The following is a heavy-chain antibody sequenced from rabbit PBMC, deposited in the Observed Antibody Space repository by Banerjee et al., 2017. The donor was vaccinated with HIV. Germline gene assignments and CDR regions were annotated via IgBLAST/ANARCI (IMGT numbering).Heavy chain of an antibody. CDR2: IYAGSSDST. J-gene: IGHJ4*01. D-gene: IGHD6-1*01. Sequence: QSLEESGGDLVKPGASLTLTCTASGFSFSSSYYMCWVRQAPGKGLEWIGCIYAGSSDSTYYASWAKGRFTISKTSSTTVTLQMTSLTAADMATYFCARDYINGYSDYVFNLWGQGTLVTVS. V-gene: IGHV1S40*01. CDR3: ARDYINGYSDYVFNL. CDR1: GFSFSSSYY.